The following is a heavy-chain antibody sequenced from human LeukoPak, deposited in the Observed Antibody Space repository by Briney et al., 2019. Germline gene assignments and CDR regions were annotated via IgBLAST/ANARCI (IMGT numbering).Heavy chain of an antibody. Sequence: GGSLRLSCAASGFTFSNYWMSWVRQAPGKGLEWVSAISGSGGSTYYADSVKGRFTISRDDSKNTLYLHMTSLRAEDTAVYYCTNSDDYGDYWGQGTLVTVSS. CDR1: GFTFSNYW. CDR3: TNSDDYGDY. V-gene: IGHV3-23*01. CDR2: ISGSGGST. J-gene: IGHJ4*02.